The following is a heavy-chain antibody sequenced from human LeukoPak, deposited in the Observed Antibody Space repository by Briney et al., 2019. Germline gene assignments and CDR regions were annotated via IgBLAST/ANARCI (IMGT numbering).Heavy chain of an antibody. D-gene: IGHD2-15*01. CDR2: IYHSGST. Sequence: SETLSLTCAVSGGSISSSSWWSWVRQPPGKGLEWIGEIYHSGSTNYNPSLKSRVTISVDKSKNQFSLKLSSMTAADTAIYYCARNPGSEYPEWWGRGTLVTVSS. V-gene: IGHV4-4*02. CDR3: ARNPGSEYPEW. CDR1: GGSISSSSW. J-gene: IGHJ4*02.